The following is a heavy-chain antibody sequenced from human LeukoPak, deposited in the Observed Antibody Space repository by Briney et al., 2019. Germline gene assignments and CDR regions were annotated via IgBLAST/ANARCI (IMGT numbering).Heavy chain of an antibody. CDR1: GFTFSSYT. V-gene: IGHV3-21*04. D-gene: IGHD3-10*01. CDR3: AKDRFGGLYCYGMDV. Sequence: PGGSLRLSCAASGFTFSSYTMNWVRQAPGKGLEWLSSISSGSSYMYYADSVKGRFTISRDNTKNSLYLQMNSLRAEDTAVYYCAKDRFGGLYCYGMDVWGQGTTVTVSS. CDR2: ISSGSSYM. J-gene: IGHJ6*02.